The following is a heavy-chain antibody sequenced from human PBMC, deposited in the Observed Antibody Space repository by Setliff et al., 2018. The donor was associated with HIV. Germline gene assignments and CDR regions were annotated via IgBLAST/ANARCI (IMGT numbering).Heavy chain of an antibody. CDR2: VYYSGST. CDR3: VRQGAVTGHSFDS. Sequence: ETLSLTCTASGVSTSSSSYYWGWIRQPPGKGLEWIGYVYYSGSTYYNPSLKSRLTISVDTSKNHFSLRLSSVTAADTAVYYCVRQGAVTGHSFDSWGPGALVTVSS. J-gene: IGHJ4*02. D-gene: IGHD6-19*01. V-gene: IGHV4-39*01. CDR1: GVSTSSSSYY.